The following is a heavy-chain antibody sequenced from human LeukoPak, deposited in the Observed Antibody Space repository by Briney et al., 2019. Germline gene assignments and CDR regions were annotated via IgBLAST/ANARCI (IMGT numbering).Heavy chain of an antibody. Sequence: QPRGSLRLSCAASGFTFSSYEMNWVRQAPGKGLEWVSYISSSGDTKYYADSVKGRSTISRDNGENSLFLQMNSLRAEDTAVYYCARDTGGYFGNWGQGTLVTVSS. CDR3: ARDTGGYFGN. V-gene: IGHV3-48*03. CDR1: GFTFSSYE. CDR2: ISSSGDTK. D-gene: IGHD5-12*01. J-gene: IGHJ4*02.